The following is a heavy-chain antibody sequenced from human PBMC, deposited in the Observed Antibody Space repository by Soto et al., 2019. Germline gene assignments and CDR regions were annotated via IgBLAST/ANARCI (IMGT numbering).Heavy chain of an antibody. V-gene: IGHV4-59*01. CDR1: GGSISSYY. CDR3: ARHGRGGNAFDI. J-gene: IGHJ3*02. D-gene: IGHD1-1*01. CDR2: IYYSGST. Sequence: SETLSLTCTVSGGSISSYYWSWIRQPPGKGLEWIGYIYYSGSTNYNPSLKSRVTISVDTSKNQFSLKLSSVTAADTAVYYCARHGRGGNAFDIWGQGTMVTVSS.